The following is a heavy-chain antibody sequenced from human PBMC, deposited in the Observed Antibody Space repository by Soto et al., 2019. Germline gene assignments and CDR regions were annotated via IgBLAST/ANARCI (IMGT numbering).Heavy chain of an antibody. J-gene: IGHJ6*02. CDR2: IYHSGST. Sequence: QLPLQESGSGLVKPSQTLSLTCAVSGGSISSGGYSWSWIRQPPGKGLEWIGYIYHSGSTYYTPSLKSRVTITVDSSKNQFALMLSSVTAADTSVYYCARAHYGDYGYGMDVWGQGTTVTVSS. CDR1: GGSISSGGYS. V-gene: IGHV4-30-2*01. D-gene: IGHD4-17*01. CDR3: ARAHYGDYGYGMDV.